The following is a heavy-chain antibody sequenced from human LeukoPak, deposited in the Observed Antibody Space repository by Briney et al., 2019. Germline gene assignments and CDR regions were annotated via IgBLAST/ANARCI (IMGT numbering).Heavy chain of an antibody. J-gene: IGHJ4*02. D-gene: IGHD2-15*01. V-gene: IGHV4-59*01. Sequence: SKTLSLTCTVSGGSIRYYYWSWIRQSPGKGLEWIGYIYYNGSTNYNPSLKSRVTISVDMSKNQFSLKMSSVTAADTAVYYCARKGGLFDYWGQGRLVTVSS. CDR3: ARKGGLFDY. CDR2: IYYNGST. CDR1: GGSIRYYY.